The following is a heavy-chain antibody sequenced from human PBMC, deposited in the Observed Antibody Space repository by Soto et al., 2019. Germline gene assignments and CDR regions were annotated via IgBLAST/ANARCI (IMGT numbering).Heavy chain of an antibody. CDR1: GGSISSRSYY. CDR3: ASRTVAGTVIDH. CDR2: ISHSGIT. D-gene: IGHD6-19*01. V-gene: IGHV4-39*01. J-gene: IGHJ4*02. Sequence: PSATLSLTCSVSGGSISSRSYYWGWVRQPPGKGLEWIGSISHSGITYYPPSLKSRVTISVDTSKNHFSLSLSSVTAADTAVYSCASRTVAGTVIDHWGQGTLVTVSS.